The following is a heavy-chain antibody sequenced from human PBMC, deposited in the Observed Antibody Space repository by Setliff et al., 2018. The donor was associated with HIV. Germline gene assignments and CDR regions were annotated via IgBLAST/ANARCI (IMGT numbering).Heavy chain of an antibody. J-gene: IGHJ4*02. CDR2: MNPNSGNT. CDR1: GYTFTSYD. D-gene: IGHD3-3*01. CDR3: AIPRITLFGVVIRTFDY. V-gene: IGHV1-8*02. Sequence: ASVKVFCKGSGYTFTSYDINWVRQAPGQGLECMGWMNPNSGNTGYAQKFQSRVTMTKNTSMSTAYMELSSLRSEDTAVYYCAIPRITLFGVVIRTFDYWGQGTLVTVSS.